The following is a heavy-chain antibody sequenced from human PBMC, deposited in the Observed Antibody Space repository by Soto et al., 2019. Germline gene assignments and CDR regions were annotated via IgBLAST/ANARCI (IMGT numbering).Heavy chain of an antibody. J-gene: IGHJ6*02. Sequence: QVQLQESGPGLVKPSETLSLTCTVSGGSINNYYWSWIRQPPGTGLEWIGYIFYLGNTIYNPSLNSRVTMLVDTSKNQFSLKLSSVTAADTAVYYCTRHDAVAVIRHGMAVWGQGTTVTVSS. CDR3: TRHDAVAVIRHGMAV. D-gene: IGHD6-19*01. CDR1: GGSINNYY. V-gene: IGHV4-59*01. CDR2: IFYLGNT.